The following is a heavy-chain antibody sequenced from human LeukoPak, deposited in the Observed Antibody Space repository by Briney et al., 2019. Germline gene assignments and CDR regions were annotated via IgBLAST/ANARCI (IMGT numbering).Heavy chain of an antibody. J-gene: IGHJ3*02. Sequence: PGGSLRLSCAASGFTVSNIDMSWVRQAPGQGLEWVSFTYRGDATNYAESVKGQFPISSDNSKNTLYLQMNSLRAEDTAVYYCARVLEVFSDAVDIWGQGTMVTVSS. CDR1: GFTVSNID. CDR3: ARVLEVFSDAVDI. V-gene: IGHV3-53*01. D-gene: IGHD3-3*01. CDR2: TYRGDAT.